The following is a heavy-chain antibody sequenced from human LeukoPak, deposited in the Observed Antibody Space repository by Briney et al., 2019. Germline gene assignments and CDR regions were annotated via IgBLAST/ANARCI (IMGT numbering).Heavy chain of an antibody. V-gene: IGHV3-23*01. CDR1: GFTFSSYA. CDR2: ISGSGGST. D-gene: IGHD2-2*02. CDR3: AKDASLLYGYLLDY. Sequence: PGGSLRLSCAASGFTFSSYAMSWVHQAPGKGLEWVSAISGSGGSTYYADSVKGRFTISRDNSKNTLYLQMNSLRAEDTAVYYCAKDASLLYGYLLDYWGQGTLVTVSS. J-gene: IGHJ4*02.